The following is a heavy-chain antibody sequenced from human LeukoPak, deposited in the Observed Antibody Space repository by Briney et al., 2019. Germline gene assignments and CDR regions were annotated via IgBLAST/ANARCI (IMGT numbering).Heavy chain of an antibody. CDR1: VYTFTFYY. CDR3: ARDPIAVAGPYFDY. Sequence: GASVTVSFTSSVYTFTFYYMHWVRQAPGQGREGMGWINPNSGGTNYAQKFQGRVTMTRDRAINTDYMELSRLRSDDTAVYYCARDPIAVAGPYFDYWGQRTLVTVSS. J-gene: IGHJ4*02. CDR2: INPNSGGT. V-gene: IGHV1-2*02. D-gene: IGHD6-19*01.